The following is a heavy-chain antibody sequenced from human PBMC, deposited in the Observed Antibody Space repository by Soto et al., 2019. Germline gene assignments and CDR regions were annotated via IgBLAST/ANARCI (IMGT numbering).Heavy chain of an antibody. Sequence: EVQLVESGGGLVQPGRSLRLSCAASGFTFDDYAMHWVRQAPGKGLEWVSGISWNSGSIGYADSVKGRFTISRDNAKNSLYLQMNSLRAEDTALYYCAKGALGIAAAVLLDYWGQGTLVTVSS. CDR2: ISWNSGSI. V-gene: IGHV3-9*01. CDR3: AKGALGIAAAVLLDY. D-gene: IGHD6-13*01. J-gene: IGHJ4*02. CDR1: GFTFDDYA.